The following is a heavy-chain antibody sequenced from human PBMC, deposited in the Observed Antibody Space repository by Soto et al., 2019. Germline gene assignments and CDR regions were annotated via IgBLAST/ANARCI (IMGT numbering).Heavy chain of an antibody. D-gene: IGHD3-3*01. Sequence: PSETLSLTCAVYGGSFSGYYWSWIRQPPGKGLEWIGEINHSGSTNYNPSLKSRVTISVDTSKNQFSLKLSSVTAADTAVYYCARKLRFLEWLFPGNWFDPWGQGTLVTV. V-gene: IGHV4-34*01. CDR1: GGSFSGYY. CDR3: ARKLRFLEWLFPGNWFDP. CDR2: INHSGST. J-gene: IGHJ5*02.